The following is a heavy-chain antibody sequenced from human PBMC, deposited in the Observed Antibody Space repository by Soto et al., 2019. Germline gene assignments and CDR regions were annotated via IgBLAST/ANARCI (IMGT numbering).Heavy chain of an antibody. CDR2: IIPIFGTT. D-gene: IGHD3-22*01. Sequence: GASVKVSCKASGGTFGSDAITWVRQAPGQGLEWVGRIIPIFGTTNYAQNLQGRVTISADKSTLTSYMELHSLTSDDTAIYYCERDRTDSGYYTNWLDPWGQGTKVTVSS. CDR3: ERDRTDSGYYTNWLDP. V-gene: IGHV1-69*06. CDR1: GGTFGSDA. J-gene: IGHJ5*02.